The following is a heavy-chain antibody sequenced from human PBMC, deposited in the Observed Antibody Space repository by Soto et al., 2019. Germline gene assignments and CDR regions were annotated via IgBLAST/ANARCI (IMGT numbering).Heavy chain of an antibody. CDR1: GCTFSSYA. V-gene: IGHV1-69*13. D-gene: IGHD5-18*01. CDR2: IIPISGTA. CDR3: ASKRDTAMVKYYYYGMDV. Sequence: GASVKVSCKASGCTFSSYAISWVRQAPGQGLEWMGGIIPISGTANYAQKFQGRVTITADESTSTAYMELSSLRSEDTAVYYCASKRDTAMVKYYYYGMDVWGQGTTVTVSS. J-gene: IGHJ6*02.